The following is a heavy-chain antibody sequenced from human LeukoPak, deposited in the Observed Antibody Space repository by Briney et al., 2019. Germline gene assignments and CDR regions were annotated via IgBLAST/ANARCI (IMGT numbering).Heavy chain of an antibody. CDR2: ISGSGGST. CDR1: GFTFSSYG. CDR3: ARKAGYYYGSGDY. D-gene: IGHD3-10*01. V-gene: IGHV3-23*01. Sequence: PGGSLRLSCAASGFTFSSYGMSWVRQAPGKGLEWVSAISGSGGSTYYADSVKGRVTISRDNSKNTLYLQMNSLRAEDTAVYYCARKAGYYYGSGDYWGQGTLVTVSS. J-gene: IGHJ4*02.